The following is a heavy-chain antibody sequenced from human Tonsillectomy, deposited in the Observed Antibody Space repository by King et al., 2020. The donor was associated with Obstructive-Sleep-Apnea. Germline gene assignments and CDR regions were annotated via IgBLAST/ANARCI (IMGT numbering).Heavy chain of an antibody. D-gene: IGHD3-22*01. J-gene: IGHJ3*02. CDR3: ARVYSYYDSSGYNHSIDAFDI. V-gene: IGHV1-2*04. Sequence: VQLVQSGAEVKKPGASVKVSCKASGYTFTGYYMHWVRQAPGQGLEWMGWINPNSGGTNYAQNFQGWVTMTRDTSISTAYMELSRLRSDDTAVYYCARVYSYYDSSGYNHSIDAFDIWGQGTQVTVSS. CDR1: GYTFTGYY. CDR2: INPNSGGT.